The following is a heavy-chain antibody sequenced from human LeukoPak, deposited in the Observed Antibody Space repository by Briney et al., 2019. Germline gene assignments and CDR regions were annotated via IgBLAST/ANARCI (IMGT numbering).Heavy chain of an antibody. J-gene: IGHJ4*02. D-gene: IGHD3-10*01. V-gene: IGHV1-2*02. CDR2: INPNSGGT. CDR3: ARNGSGTYPRFDY. Sequence: ASVKVSCKASGYTFTGYYMHWVRQAPGQGLEWMGWINPNSGGTNYAQKFQGRVTMTRDTSISTAYMELSRLRSDDTAVYYCARNGSGTYPRFDYWGQGTLVTVSS. CDR1: GYTFTGYY.